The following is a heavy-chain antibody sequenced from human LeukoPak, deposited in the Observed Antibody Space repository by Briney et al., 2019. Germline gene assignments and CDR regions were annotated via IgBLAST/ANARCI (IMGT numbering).Heavy chain of an antibody. CDR3: AREYYYESSDYYVVLSGAFDI. CDR2: INPNSDVT. D-gene: IGHD3-22*01. J-gene: IGHJ3*02. V-gene: IGHV1-2*02. CDR1: GYTFTDYF. Sequence: ASVKVSCKASGYTFTDYFMHWVRQAPGQGLEWMGWINPNSDVTNYAQKFQGRVTMTRDTSISTAYMELSSLRSDDTAVYYCAREYYYESSDYYVVLSGAFDIWGQGTMVTVPS.